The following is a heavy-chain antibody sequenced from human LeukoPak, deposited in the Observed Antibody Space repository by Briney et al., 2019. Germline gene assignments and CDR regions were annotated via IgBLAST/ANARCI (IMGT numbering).Heavy chain of an antibody. Sequence: GGAPRPSFAALWFHFCRHSLGWGRPAPGEGVEVGSAICGSGGSTYYADSVKGRFTISRDNSKNTLYLQMNSLRAEDTAVYYCAKDRSIAAAGVDWFDPWGQGTLVTVSS. V-gene: IGHV3-23*01. CDR2: ICGSGGST. CDR1: WFHFCRHS. CDR3: AKDRSIAAAGVDWFDP. D-gene: IGHD6-13*01. J-gene: IGHJ5*02.